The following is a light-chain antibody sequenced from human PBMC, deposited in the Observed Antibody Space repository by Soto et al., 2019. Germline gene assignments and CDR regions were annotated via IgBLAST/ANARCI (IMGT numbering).Light chain of an antibody. CDR3: LQHNNYPWT. V-gene: IGKV1-17*01. Sequence: DIQMTQSPSSLSASVGDRVTITCRASQGVNNNLSWYQQKPGKAPKLLIYAASNLQSGVPSRFSGSGSETEFTLTISSLQPEDFATYYCLQHNNYPWTFGLGTKVDIK. J-gene: IGKJ1*01. CDR2: AAS. CDR1: QGVNNN.